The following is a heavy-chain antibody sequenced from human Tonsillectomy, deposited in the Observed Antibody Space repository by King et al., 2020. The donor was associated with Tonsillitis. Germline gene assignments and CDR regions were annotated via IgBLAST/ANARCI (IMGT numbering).Heavy chain of an antibody. Sequence: QLVQSGAEVKKPGASVKGSCKASGYTFTSYYIHWVRQAPGQGLEWLGIINPSDGSTSYAQKFQGRVIMTADTSTSTVYMELSSLRSDDTAVYYCARASLLTNYYFDYWGQGTLVTVSS. J-gene: IGHJ4*02. D-gene: IGHD1/OR15-1a*01. CDR3: ARASLLTNYYFDY. CDR1: GYTFTSYY. CDR2: INPSDGST. V-gene: IGHV1-46*01.